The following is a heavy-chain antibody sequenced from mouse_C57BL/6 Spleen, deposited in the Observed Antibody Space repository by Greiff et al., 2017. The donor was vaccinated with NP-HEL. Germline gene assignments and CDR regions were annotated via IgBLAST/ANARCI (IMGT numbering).Heavy chain of an antibody. Sequence: VQLQQPGAELVMPGASVKLSCKASGYTFTSYWMHWVKQRPGQGLEWIGEIDPSDSYTNYNQKFKGKSTLTVDKSSSTAYMQLSSLTSEDSAVYYCARQVIYYDYDGYFDVWGTGTTVTVSS. CDR2: IDPSDSYT. CDR3: ARQVIYYDYDGYFDV. V-gene: IGHV1-69*01. CDR1: GYTFTSYW. J-gene: IGHJ1*03. D-gene: IGHD2-4*01.